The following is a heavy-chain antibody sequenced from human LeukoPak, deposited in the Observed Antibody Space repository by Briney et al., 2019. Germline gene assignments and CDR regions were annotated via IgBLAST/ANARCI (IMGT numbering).Heavy chain of an antibody. J-gene: IGHJ6*02. D-gene: IGHD2-2*01. CDR2: ISYDVSNK. CDR3: ANQYQLTLYYYYGMDV. CDR1: VLTFSRYG. Sequence: GGSLRLSCAPSVLTFSRYGMHGVRPAPREGRERGAVISYDVSNKYYADSVKGRFTISRDNSKNTLYLQMNSLRAEDTAVYYCANQYQLTLYYYYGMDVWGQGTTVTVSS. V-gene: IGHV3-30*18.